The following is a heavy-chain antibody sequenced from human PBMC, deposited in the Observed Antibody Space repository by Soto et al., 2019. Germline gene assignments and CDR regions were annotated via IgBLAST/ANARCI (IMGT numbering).Heavy chain of an antibody. CDR3: AKADAPGLRVVTAVLTLIDY. V-gene: IGHV3-30*18. J-gene: IGHJ4*02. D-gene: IGHD2-21*02. CDR1: GFTFSSYG. Sequence: QVQLVESGGGVVQPGRSLRLSCAASGFTFSSYGMHWVRQAPGKGLEWVAVISYDGSNKYYADSVKGRFTISRDNSKNTLYLQMNSLRAEDTAVYYCAKADAPGLRVVTAVLTLIDYWGQGTLVTVSS. CDR2: ISYDGSNK.